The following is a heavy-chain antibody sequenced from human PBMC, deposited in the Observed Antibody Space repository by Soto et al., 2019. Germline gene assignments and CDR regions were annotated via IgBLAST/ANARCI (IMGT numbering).Heavy chain of an antibody. J-gene: IGHJ4*02. V-gene: IGHV1-24*01. CDR2: FDPEDGET. CDR1: GYTLTELS. D-gene: IGHD3-10*01. Sequence: ASVKVSCKVSGYTLTELSMHWVRQAPGKGLEWMGGFDPEDGETIYAQKFQGRVTMTEDTSTDTAYMELSSLRSEDTAVYYCATAPAGPSDYYGSGSLSGYFDYWGQGTLVTVSS. CDR3: ATAPAGPSDYYGSGSLSGYFDY.